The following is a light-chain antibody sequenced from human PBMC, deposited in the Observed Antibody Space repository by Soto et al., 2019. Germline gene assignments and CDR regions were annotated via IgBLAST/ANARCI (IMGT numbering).Light chain of an antibody. Sequence: QSVLTHPPSASGTPGQRVPISCSGSSSNIGRNYVFWYQQLPGTAPKLLIYRNNQRPSGVPDRFSGSKSGTSASLAISGLRSEDEADYYCAAWDDSLSGLWVFGTGTKVTVL. J-gene: IGLJ1*01. V-gene: IGLV1-47*01. CDR3: AAWDDSLSGLWV. CDR2: RNN. CDR1: SSNIGRNY.